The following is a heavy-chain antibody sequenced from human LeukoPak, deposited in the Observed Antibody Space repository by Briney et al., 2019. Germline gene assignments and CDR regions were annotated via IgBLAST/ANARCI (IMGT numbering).Heavy chain of an antibody. V-gene: IGHV4-30-4*01. CDR3: ERVRVLLWFGELLGDCFDP. Sequence: PSETLSLTCTVSGGSISSGDYYWSWIRQPPGKGLEWIGYIYYSGSTYYNPSLKCRVTISVDTSKNQFSLKLSSVTAADTAVYSCERVRVLLWFGELLGDCFDPWARGTLVTVSS. CDR1: GGSISSGDYY. CDR2: IYYSGST. D-gene: IGHD3-10*01. J-gene: IGHJ5*02.